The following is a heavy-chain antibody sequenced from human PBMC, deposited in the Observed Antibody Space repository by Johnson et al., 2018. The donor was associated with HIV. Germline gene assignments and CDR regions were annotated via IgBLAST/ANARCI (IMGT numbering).Heavy chain of an antibody. CDR3: ARGYSYEWRGELDAFDI. V-gene: IGHV3-7*05. Sequence: VQLVESGGGLVQPGGSLRLSCAASGFTFSSYWMSWVRQAPGKGLEWVANIKQDGSETYYVDSVKGRFTISRDNAKNSLNLQMNSLRAEDTAVYYCARGYSYEWRGELDAFDIWGQGTMVIVSS. CDR1: GFTFSSYW. CDR2: IKQDGSET. J-gene: IGHJ3*02. D-gene: IGHD5-18*01.